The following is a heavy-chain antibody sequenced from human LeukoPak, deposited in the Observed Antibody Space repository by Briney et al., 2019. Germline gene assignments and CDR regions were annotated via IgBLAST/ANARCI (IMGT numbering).Heavy chain of an antibody. D-gene: IGHD3-9*01. V-gene: IGHV1-69*01. J-gene: IGHJ4*02. Sequence: SVKVSCKASGGTFSSYAISWVRQAPGQGLEWMGGIIPIFGTANYAQKFQGRVTITADESTSTAYMELSSLRSEDTAVYYCARSRYDILTGYYSPGRYYYFDYWGQGTLVTVSS. CDR2: IIPIFGTA. CDR3: ARSRYDILTGYYSPGRYYYFDY. CDR1: GGTFSSYA.